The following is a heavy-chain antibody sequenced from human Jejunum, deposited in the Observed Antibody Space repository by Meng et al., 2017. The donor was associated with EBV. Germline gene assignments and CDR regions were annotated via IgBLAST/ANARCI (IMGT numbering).Heavy chain of an antibody. J-gene: IGHJ5*02. V-gene: IGHV4-34*01. CDR1: GGSFSGYY. Sequence: QGQLERWGAGLLKPSETLSLTCVVNGGSFSGYYWTWIRQPPGKGLEWIGEINHGDRTNYNPSLKSRVTVSVDTSKNQFSLRLTSVTDADTAVYYCARVAYDEAFAGWFDPWGQGTLVTVSS. CDR2: INHGDRT. D-gene: IGHD5-12*01. CDR3: ARVAYDEAFAGWFDP.